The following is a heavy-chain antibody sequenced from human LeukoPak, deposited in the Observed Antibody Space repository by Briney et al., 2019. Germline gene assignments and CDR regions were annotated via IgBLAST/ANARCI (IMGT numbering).Heavy chain of an antibody. Sequence: SVKVSCKASGGTLSSYAISWVRQAPGQGLEWMGRIIPFVGITNYAQKFQGRVTITADKSTSTAYMELSSLRSEDTAVYYCARDNEDTAMAIFDYWGQGTLVTVSS. CDR1: GGTLSSYA. D-gene: IGHD5-18*01. CDR2: IIPFVGIT. J-gene: IGHJ4*02. CDR3: ARDNEDTAMAIFDY. V-gene: IGHV1-69*04.